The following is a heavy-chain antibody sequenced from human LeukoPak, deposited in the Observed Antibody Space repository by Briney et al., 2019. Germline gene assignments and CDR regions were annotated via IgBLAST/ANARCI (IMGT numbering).Heavy chain of an antibody. CDR2: ISGSGGST. D-gene: IGHD2-15*01. V-gene: IGHV3-23*01. CDR3: AKRGVEYCSGGSCYHFDY. J-gene: IGHJ4*02. CDR1: GFTFSSYA. Sequence: GGSLRLSCAASGFTFSSYAMSWVRQAPGKGLEWVSAISGSGGSTYYADSVKGRLTISRDNSKNTLYLQMNSLRAEDTAVYYCAKRGVEYCSGGSCYHFDYWGQGTLVTVSS.